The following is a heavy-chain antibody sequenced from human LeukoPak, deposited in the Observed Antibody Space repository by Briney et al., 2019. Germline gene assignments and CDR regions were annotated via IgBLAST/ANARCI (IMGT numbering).Heavy chain of an antibody. J-gene: IGHJ4*02. CDR3: ARRPREYGGNDFDY. CDR1: GRSISSRSDY. CDR2: IYYSGST. V-gene: IGHV4-39*01. D-gene: IGHD4/OR15-4a*01. Sequence: PSDTLSLTCTVSGRSISSRSDYWGWIHQPPGKGLEWIGSIYYSGSTHYNPAHKSPVTTTVDTSKNQYSMKLSSVTAADTAVYYAARRPREYGGNDFDYWGQGTLVTVAS.